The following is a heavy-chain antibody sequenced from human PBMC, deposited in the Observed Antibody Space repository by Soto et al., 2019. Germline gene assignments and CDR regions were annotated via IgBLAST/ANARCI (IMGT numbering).Heavy chain of an antibody. D-gene: IGHD3-3*01. CDR3: AKERVPYYVFGSGKRWFAP. V-gene: IGHV3-30*18. Sequence: PGGSLRLSCAASGFTFSIHGMHWVRQTPGKGLEWVAVISNDGNKKYYVESVEGRFSISRDNSKSTVYLQMNNVRVEDTAKYYCAKERVPYYVFGSGKRWFAPGGQEPQV. CDR2: ISNDGNKK. J-gene: IGHJ5*02. CDR1: GFTFSIHG.